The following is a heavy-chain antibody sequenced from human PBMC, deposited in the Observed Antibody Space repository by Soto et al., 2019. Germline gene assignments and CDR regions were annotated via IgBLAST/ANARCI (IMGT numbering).Heavy chain of an antibody. CDR2: IYYSGST. D-gene: IGHD3-22*01. J-gene: IGHJ5*02. CDR3: ARHYESKPYRWFDP. CDR1: GGSISSSSYY. Sequence: SETLSLTCTVSGGSISSSSYYWGWIRQPPGKGLEWIGSIYYSGSTYYNPSLKSRVTISVDTSKNQFSLKLSSVTAADTAVYYCARHYESKPYRWFDPWGQGTLVTVSS. V-gene: IGHV4-39*01.